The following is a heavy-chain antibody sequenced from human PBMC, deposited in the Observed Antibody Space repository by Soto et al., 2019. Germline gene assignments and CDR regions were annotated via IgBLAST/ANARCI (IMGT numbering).Heavy chain of an antibody. Sequence: ASVKVSCKVSGYTLTELSMHWVRQAPGQGLEWMGGIIPIFGTANYAQKFQGRVTITADESTSTAYMELSSLRSEDTAVYYCARGAVRGVTYGVDVWGQGTTVTVSS. CDR3: ARGAVRGVTYGVDV. CDR2: IIPIFGTA. CDR1: GYTLTELS. J-gene: IGHJ6*02. D-gene: IGHD3-10*01. V-gene: IGHV1-69*13.